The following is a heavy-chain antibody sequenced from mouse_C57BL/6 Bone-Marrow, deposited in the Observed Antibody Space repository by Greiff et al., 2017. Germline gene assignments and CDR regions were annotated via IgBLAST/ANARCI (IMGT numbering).Heavy chain of an antibody. D-gene: IGHD1-1*01. V-gene: IGHV5-17*01. J-gene: IGHJ1*03. Sequence: DVHLVESGGGLVKPGGSLKLSCAASGFTFSADGMHWVRQAPEKGLEWVAYISSGSSTIYYADTVKGRFTISRDNAKNTLFLQKTSLRSEDTAMCYWARRVDYYGSSYGYFDVWGTGTTVTVSS. CDR1: GFTFSADG. CDR2: ISSGSSTI. CDR3: ARRVDYYGSSYGYFDV.